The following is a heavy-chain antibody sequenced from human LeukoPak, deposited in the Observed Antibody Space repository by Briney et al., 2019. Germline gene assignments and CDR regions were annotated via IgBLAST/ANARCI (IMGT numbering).Heavy chain of an antibody. CDR2: IYYSGST. CDR3: ARIRRGGYDNY. V-gene: IGHV4-59*12. D-gene: IGHD5-12*01. J-gene: IGHJ4*02. CDR1: GGSISSYY. Sequence: SETLSLTCTVSGGSISSYYWSWIRQPPGKGLEWIGYIYYSGSTNYNPSLKSRVTISVDTSKNQFSLKLSSVTAADTAVYYCARIRRGGYDNYWGQGTLVTVSS.